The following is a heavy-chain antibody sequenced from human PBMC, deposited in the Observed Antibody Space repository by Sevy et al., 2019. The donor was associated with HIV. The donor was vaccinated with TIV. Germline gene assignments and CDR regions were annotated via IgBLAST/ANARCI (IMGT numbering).Heavy chain of an antibody. CDR3: AKDAGGCSGGNCYWATNYYGMDV. CDR2: ISGLSNYI. Sequence: GGSLRLSCAASGFTFNSYSINWVRQAPGKGLEWVSYISGLSNYIYYADSLKGRFTISRDNAKDSVYLQMNSLRGEDTAVYYCAKDAGGCSGGNCYWATNYYGMDVWGQGTTVTVSS. V-gene: IGHV3-21*01. CDR1: GFTFNSYS. J-gene: IGHJ6*02. D-gene: IGHD2-15*01.